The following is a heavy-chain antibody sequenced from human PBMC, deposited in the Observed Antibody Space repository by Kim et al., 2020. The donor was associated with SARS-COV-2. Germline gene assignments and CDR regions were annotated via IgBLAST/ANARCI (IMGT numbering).Heavy chain of an antibody. D-gene: IGHD2-2*01. CDR1: GESFNDYY. CDR2: INHSGST. V-gene: IGHV4-34*01. J-gene: IGHJ6*03. CDR3: ARGRVGVVPSPILGLGPFWKYCYMAV. Sequence: SETLSLTCAVFGESFNDYYWTWVRRPPGKGLEWIGEINHSGSTNYNPSLKSRVTISSDTSKNQFSLKVTSLTAADTAVYYCARGRVGVVPSPILGLGPFWKYCYMAVWGRGATIIVSS.